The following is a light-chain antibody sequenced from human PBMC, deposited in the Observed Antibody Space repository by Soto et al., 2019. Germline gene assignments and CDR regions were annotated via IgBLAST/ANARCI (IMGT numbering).Light chain of an antibody. V-gene: IGKV3-20*01. CDR2: DTS. J-gene: IGKJ5*01. CDR1: QSVSSSY. Sequence: EIVLTQSPGTLSLSPGERATLSCRASQSVSSSYLARYQQKPGQAPRLLIYDTSSRASGIPDRFSGSGSGTDFTLTISRLETEDFAVFYCQQYGTSEIIFGQGTRLEIK. CDR3: QQYGTSEII.